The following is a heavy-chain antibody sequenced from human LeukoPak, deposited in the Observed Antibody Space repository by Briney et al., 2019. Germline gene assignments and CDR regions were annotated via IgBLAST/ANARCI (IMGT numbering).Heavy chain of an antibody. CDR3: AREMATKSFDY. D-gene: IGHD5-24*01. J-gene: IGHJ4*02. Sequence: ASVKVSCKAPGYTFTSYGISWVRQAPGQGLEWMGWISAYNGNTNYAQKLQGRATMTTDTSTSTAYMELRSLRSDDTAVYYCAREMATKSFDYWGQGTLVTVSS. V-gene: IGHV1-18*01. CDR2: ISAYNGNT. CDR1: GYTFTSYG.